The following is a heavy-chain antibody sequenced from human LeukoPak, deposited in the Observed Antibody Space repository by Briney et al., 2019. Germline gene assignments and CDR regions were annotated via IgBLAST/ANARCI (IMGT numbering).Heavy chain of an antibody. Sequence: WGSLRLSCEASGITSGQYKIHWVRQAPGKGPEWLSLISYDGSYPNYADSVKGRSTISRDKSTNTVYFQLNSLRPEDTAIYYCAAYYDSNGYYFGMGFDPWGQGTLVTVSS. V-gene: IGHV3-30*03. D-gene: IGHD3-22*01. CDR1: GITSGQYK. CDR3: AAYYDSNGYYFGMGFDP. CDR2: ISYDGSYP. J-gene: IGHJ5*02.